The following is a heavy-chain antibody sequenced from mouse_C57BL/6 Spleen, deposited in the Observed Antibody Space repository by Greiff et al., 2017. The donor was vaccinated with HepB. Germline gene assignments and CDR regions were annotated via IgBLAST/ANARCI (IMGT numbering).Heavy chain of an antibody. CDR3: ARDDYDVDYAMDY. CDR1: GYTFTSYW. D-gene: IGHD2-4*01. J-gene: IGHJ4*01. Sequence: QVQLQQSGAELAKPGASVKLSCKASGYTFTSYWMHWVKQRPGQGLEWIGYINPSSGYTKYNQKFKDKATLTADKSSSTAYMQLSSLTYEDSAVYYCARDDYDVDYAMDYWGQGTSVTVSS. V-gene: IGHV1-7*01. CDR2: INPSSGYT.